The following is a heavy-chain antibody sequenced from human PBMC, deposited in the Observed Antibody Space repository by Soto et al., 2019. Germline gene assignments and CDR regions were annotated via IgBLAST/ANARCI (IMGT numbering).Heavy chain of an antibody. J-gene: IGHJ5*02. V-gene: IGHV1-18*01. CDR3: ARDYLVATIGWFDP. D-gene: IGHD5-12*01. CDR2: ISAYNGNT. CDR1: GYTFTSYG. Sequence: ASVKVSCKASGYTFTSYGISWVRQAPGQGLEWMGWISAYNGNTNYAQKLQGRVTMTTDTSTSTAYMELRSLRSDDTAVYYCARDYLVATIGWFDPWGQGTLVTVSS.